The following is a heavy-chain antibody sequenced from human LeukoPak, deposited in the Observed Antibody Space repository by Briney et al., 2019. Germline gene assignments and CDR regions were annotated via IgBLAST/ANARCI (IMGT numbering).Heavy chain of an antibody. V-gene: IGHV4-4*07. CDR1: GGSISSYY. D-gene: IGHD3-22*01. J-gene: IGHJ4*02. CDR3: ARGSSGYYYDPYYFDY. Sequence: PSETLSLTCTVSGGSISSYYWSWIRQPAGKGPEWIGRIYTSGSTNYNPSLKSRVTISVDKSKNQFSLKLSSVTAADTAVYYCARGSSGYYYDPYYFDYWGQGTLVTVSS. CDR2: IYTSGST.